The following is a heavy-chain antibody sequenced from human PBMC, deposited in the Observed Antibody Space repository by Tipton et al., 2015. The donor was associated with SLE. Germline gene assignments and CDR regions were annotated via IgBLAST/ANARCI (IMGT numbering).Heavy chain of an antibody. CDR3: ATLYSSSWYELDY. J-gene: IGHJ4*02. CDR2: IYYSGST. D-gene: IGHD6-13*01. V-gene: IGHV4-39*01. CDR1: GGSISSSSYY. Sequence: LRLSCTVSGGSISSSSYYWGWIRQPPGKGLEWIGSIYYSGSTYYNPSLKSRVTISVDTSKNQLSLRLSSVTAADTAVYYCATLYSSSWYELDYWGQGTLVTVSS.